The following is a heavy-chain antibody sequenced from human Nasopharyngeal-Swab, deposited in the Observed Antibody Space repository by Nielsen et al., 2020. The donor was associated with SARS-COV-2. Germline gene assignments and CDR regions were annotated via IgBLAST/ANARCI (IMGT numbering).Heavy chain of an antibody. CDR1: GGSISSHY. Sequence: SETLSLTCTVSGGSISSHYWSWIRQPPGKGLEWIGYIYYSGSTTYNPSLKSRVTISVDMSKNQFSLRLSSVTAADTAVYYCARQPRYSSGWYRYFDLWGRGTLVTVSS. CDR2: IYYSGST. J-gene: IGHJ2*01. D-gene: IGHD6-19*01. CDR3: ARQPRYSSGWYRYFDL. V-gene: IGHV4-59*11.